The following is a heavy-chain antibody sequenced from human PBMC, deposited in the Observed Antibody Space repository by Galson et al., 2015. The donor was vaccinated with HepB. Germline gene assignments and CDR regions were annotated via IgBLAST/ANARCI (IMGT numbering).Heavy chain of an antibody. J-gene: IGHJ4*02. CDR3: AREGPTREFDY. CDR1: GYTFTSYY. CDR2: INPSGGST. D-gene: IGHD5-24*01. V-gene: IGHV1-46*04. Sequence: SVKVSCKASGYTFTSYYMHWVRQAPGQGLEWMGIINPSGGSTSYAQKLQGRVTMTRDTSTSTVYMELSSLRSEDTAVYYCAREGPTREFDYWGQGTLVTVSS.